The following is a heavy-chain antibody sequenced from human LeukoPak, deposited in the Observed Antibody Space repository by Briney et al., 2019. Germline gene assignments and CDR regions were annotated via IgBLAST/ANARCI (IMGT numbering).Heavy chain of an antibody. J-gene: IGHJ6*02. CDR2: IYYSGST. CDR3: ARAPRSVSHGMDV. D-gene: IGHD2/OR15-2a*01. Sequence: SETLSLTCIVSGGSVRSDNYYWSWIRQPPGRGLEWIGYIYYSGSTNYNPSLKSRITISVDTSKNQFSLKLSSVTAADTAVYYCARAPRSVSHGMDVWGQGTTVTVSS. V-gene: IGHV4-61*01. CDR1: GGSVRSDNYY.